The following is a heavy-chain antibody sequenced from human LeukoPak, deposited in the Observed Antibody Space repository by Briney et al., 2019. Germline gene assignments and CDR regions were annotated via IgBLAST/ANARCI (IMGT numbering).Heavy chain of an antibody. CDR2: VSGYTGHT. V-gene: IGHV1-18*01. J-gene: IGHJ4*02. Sequence: ASVKVSCKTSGYTFTTYGVSWVRQAPGHGLEWMGWVSGYTGHTNYAERFQGRVTMTIGASTSTVYMELTNLRSDDTAVYFCARGEVSASLYYFDFWGQGTLVTVS. D-gene: IGHD1-14*01. CDR3: ARGEVSASLYYFDF. CDR1: GYTFTTYG.